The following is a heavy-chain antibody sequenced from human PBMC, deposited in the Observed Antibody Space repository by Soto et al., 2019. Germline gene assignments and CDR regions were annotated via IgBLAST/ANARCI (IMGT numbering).Heavy chain of an antibody. D-gene: IGHD6-19*01. CDR3: ASSGWYEYNWFDP. CDR1: GYTFTSYG. CDR2: INAGNGNT. J-gene: IGHJ5*02. Sequence: ASVKVSCKASGYTFTSYGISWVRQAPGQGLEWMGWINAGNGNTEYSQKFQGRVTITRDTSASTAYMELSSLRSEDTAVYYCASSGWYEYNWFDPWGQGTLVTVSS. V-gene: IGHV1-3*01.